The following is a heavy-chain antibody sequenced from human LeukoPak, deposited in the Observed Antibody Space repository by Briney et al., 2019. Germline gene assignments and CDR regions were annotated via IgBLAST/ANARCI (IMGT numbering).Heavy chain of an antibody. V-gene: IGHV3-21*01. Sequence: GGSLRLSCAASGFTFSTYSMNWVRQAPGKGLEWVSSITSSNSYIHYADSVKGRFTISRDNAKNSLYLQMNSLRAEDTAVYYCARDLPSPAGQRWFDPWGQGTLVTVSS. CDR3: ARDLPSPAGQRWFDP. CDR2: ITSSNSYI. CDR1: GFTFSTYS. J-gene: IGHJ5*02.